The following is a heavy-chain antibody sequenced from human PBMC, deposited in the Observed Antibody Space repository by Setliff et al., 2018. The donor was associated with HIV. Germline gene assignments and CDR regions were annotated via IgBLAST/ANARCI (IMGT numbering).Heavy chain of an antibody. Sequence: ASVKVSCKASGYFFNNYGIAWVRQAPGQGLEWMGWISGFNGNTNYAQILQGRVTVTTDTSTSTAYMELRSLRSDDTAVYYCARAGGFCNAATCLRGYDAFDIWGQGTTGTVSS. CDR1: GYFFNNYG. V-gene: IGHV1-18*01. J-gene: IGHJ3*02. CDR3: ARAGGFCNAATCLRGYDAFDI. D-gene: IGHD2-15*01. CDR2: ISGFNGNT.